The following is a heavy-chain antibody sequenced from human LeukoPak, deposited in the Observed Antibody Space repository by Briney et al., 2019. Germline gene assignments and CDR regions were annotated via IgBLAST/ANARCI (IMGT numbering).Heavy chain of an antibody. J-gene: IGHJ5*02. V-gene: IGHV1-69*05. D-gene: IGHD2-15*01. CDR2: IIPIFGTA. CDR1: GGTFSSYA. Sequence: SVKVSCKASGGTFSSYAISWMRQAPGQGLEWMGRIIPIFGTANYAQKFQGRVTITTDESTSTAYMELSSLRSEDTAVYYCAREMFSRRKPGYCSGGSCSNWFDPWGQGTLVTVSS. CDR3: AREMFSRRKPGYCSGGSCSNWFDP.